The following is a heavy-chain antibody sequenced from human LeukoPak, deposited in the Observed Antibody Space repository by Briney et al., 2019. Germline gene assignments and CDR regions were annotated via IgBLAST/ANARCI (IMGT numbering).Heavy chain of an antibody. Sequence: PSETLSLTCAVSGDSISSTNWWSRVRQPPGKGLEWIGEIYRSGSTNYNPSLKSRVTMSVDKSKNQFSLKLSSVTAADTAVYFCARGPYSYDSSGAFDIWGQGTMVTVSS. V-gene: IGHV4-4*02. D-gene: IGHD3-22*01. CDR1: GDSISSTNW. CDR2: IYRSGST. J-gene: IGHJ3*02. CDR3: ARGPYSYDSSGAFDI.